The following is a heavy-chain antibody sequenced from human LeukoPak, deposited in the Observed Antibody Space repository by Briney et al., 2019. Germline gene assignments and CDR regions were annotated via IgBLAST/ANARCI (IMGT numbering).Heavy chain of an antibody. V-gene: IGHV1-18*01. CDR2: ISAYNGNT. J-gene: IGHJ4*02. Sequence: ASVKVSCKASGYTFTSYGISWVRQAPGQGLEWMGLISAYNGNTNYAQKLQGRVTMTTDTSTSTAYMELRSLRSDDTAVYYCARLRIVVVPAALYYFDYWGQGTLVTVSS. D-gene: IGHD2-2*01. CDR3: ARLRIVVVPAALYYFDY. CDR1: GYTFTSYG.